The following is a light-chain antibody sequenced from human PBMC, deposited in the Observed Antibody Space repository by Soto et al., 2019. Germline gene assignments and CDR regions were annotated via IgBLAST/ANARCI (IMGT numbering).Light chain of an antibody. CDR2: AAS. CDR3: LQHNSYPPWT. J-gene: IGKJ1*01. V-gene: IGKV1-17*03. Sequence: IQLTQSPSTLSASVGDRVTITCRASQSVQTWLAWFQQKPGKVPKRLIYAASSLQSGVPSRFSGSGSGTEFTLTISSLQPEDFATYYCLQHNSYPPWTFGQGTKVDIK. CDR1: QSVQTW.